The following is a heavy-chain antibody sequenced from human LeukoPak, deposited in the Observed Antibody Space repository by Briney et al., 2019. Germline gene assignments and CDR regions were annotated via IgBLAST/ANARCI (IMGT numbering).Heavy chain of an antibody. CDR2: INSDGSST. CDR3: ARENDYGTGYYGMDV. J-gene: IGHJ6*02. CDR1: GFTFSSYW. Sequence: TGGSLRLSCAAPGFTFSSYWMHWVRQAPGKGLVWVSRINSDGSSTSYADSVKGRFTISRDNARNTLYLQMNSLRAEDTAVYYCARENDYGTGYYGMDVWGQGTTVTVSS. D-gene: IGHD4-17*01. V-gene: IGHV3-74*01.